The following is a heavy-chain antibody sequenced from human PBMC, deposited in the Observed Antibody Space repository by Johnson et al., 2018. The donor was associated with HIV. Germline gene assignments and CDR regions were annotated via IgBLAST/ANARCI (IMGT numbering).Heavy chain of an antibody. CDR3: TTATPVGRGAFDI. V-gene: IGHV3-15*01. CDR1: GFTFSNAW. D-gene: IGHD1-26*01. J-gene: IGHJ3*02. CDR2: IKSKTDGGTT. Sequence: VQLVESGGGLVKPGGSLRLSCAASGFTFSNAWMSWVRQAPGKGLEWVGRIKSKTDGGTTDYAAPVKGRFTISRNDSKNTLYLQINSLKTEDTAVYYCTTATPVGRGAFDIWGQGTIVTVSS.